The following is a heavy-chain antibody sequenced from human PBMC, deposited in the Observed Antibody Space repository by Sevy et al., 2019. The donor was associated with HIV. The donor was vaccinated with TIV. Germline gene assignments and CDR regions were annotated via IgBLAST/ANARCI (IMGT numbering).Heavy chain of an antibody. CDR1: GYTFTAYF. CDR2: INPNSGDT. Sequence: ASVKVSCKASGYTFTAYFIHWVRQAPGQGLEWTGWINPNSGDTNYAPKFQGRVTVTRDTSISTAYMELSRLRSDDTAVYYCASPGGYRYGSLLDYWGQGTLVTVSS. J-gene: IGHJ4*02. D-gene: IGHD5-18*01. CDR3: ASPGGYRYGSLLDY. V-gene: IGHV1-2*02.